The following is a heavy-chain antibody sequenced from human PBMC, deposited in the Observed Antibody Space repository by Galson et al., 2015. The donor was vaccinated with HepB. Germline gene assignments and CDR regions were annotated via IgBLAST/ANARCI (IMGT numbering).Heavy chain of an antibody. V-gene: IGHV3-21*01. D-gene: IGHD2-15*01. Sequence: SLRLSCAASGFTFSSYGMNWVRQAPGKGLEWVSSISSGGSYIFYADSVKGRFTISRDNAKNSLYLQMNSLRAEDTAVYYCARGVGEYCSSGSCYSFDYWGRGTLVTVSS. CDR2: ISSGGSYI. CDR1: GFTFSSYG. J-gene: IGHJ4*02. CDR3: ARGVGEYCSSGSCYSFDY.